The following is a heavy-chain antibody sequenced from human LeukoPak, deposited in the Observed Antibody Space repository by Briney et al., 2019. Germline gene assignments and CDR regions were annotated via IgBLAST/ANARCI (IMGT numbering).Heavy chain of an antibody. CDR2: IIPIFGTA. CDR3: ARSSYYYDSSGYSDY. J-gene: IGHJ4*02. D-gene: IGHD3-22*01. V-gene: IGHV1-69*05. CDR1: GGTFSSYA. Sequence: SVKVSCKASGGTFSSYAISWVGQAPGQGLEWMGRIIPIFGTANYAQKFQGRVTITTDESTSTAYMELSSLRSEDTAVYYCARSSYYYDSSGYSDYWGQGTLVTVSS.